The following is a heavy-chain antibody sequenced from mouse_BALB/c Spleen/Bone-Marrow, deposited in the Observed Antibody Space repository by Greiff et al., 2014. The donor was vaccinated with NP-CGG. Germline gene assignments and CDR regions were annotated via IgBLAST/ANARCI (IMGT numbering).Heavy chain of an antibody. J-gene: IGHJ2*01. CDR1: GYSITSDYA. CDR2: INYSGST. CDR3: ARGSHFDY. Sequence: DVQLQESGPGLVKPSQSLSLTCTVTGYSITSDYAWNWIRQFPGNKLEWMGYINYSGSTSYNPSLKSRISITRDTSKNQFFLQLNSVTTEDTATYYCARGSHFDYWGQGTTLTVSS. V-gene: IGHV3-2*02.